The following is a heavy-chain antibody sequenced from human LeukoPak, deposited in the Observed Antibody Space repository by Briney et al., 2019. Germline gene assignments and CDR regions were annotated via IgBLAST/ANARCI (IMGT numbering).Heavy chain of an antibody. CDR3: TTGVSRMVRETNDY. D-gene: IGHD3-10*01. V-gene: IGHV3-15*01. Sequence: GGSLRLSCAASGFTFSNAWMSWVRQAPGKGLEWVGRIKSKTDGGTTDYAAPMTGRFTISRDDSKNTLYLQMNSMKTEDTAVYYCTTGVSRMVRETNDYWGQGTLVTVSS. CDR1: GFTFSNAW. J-gene: IGHJ4*02. CDR2: IKSKTDGGTT.